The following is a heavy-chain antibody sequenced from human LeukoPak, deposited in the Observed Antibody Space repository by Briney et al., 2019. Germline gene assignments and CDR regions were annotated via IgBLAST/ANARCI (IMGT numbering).Heavy chain of an antibody. V-gene: IGHV1-2*02. D-gene: IGHD1-26*01. J-gene: IGHJ5*02. Sequence: GASVKVSCKASGYTFTGYYMHWVRQAPGQGLEWMGWINPNSGGTKYAQKFQGRVTMTRDTSISTAYMELSSLRSDDRAVYYCARVGGSYQGDWFDPWGQGTLVTVSS. CDR1: GYTFTGYY. CDR3: ARVGGSYQGDWFDP. CDR2: INPNSGGT.